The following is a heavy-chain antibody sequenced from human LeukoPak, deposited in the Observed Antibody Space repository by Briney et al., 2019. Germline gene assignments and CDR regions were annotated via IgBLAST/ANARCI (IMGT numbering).Heavy chain of an antibody. D-gene: IGHD3-22*01. Sequence: GGSLRLSCAASGFTFSDHYMDWVRQAPGKGLEWVGRTRNKANSYTTEYAASVKGRFTISRDDSKNSLYLQMNSLKTEDTAVYYCVREKYYYDSSTLFDYWGQGTLVTVSS. CDR2: TRNKANSYTT. CDR3: VREKYYYDSSTLFDY. V-gene: IGHV3-72*01. J-gene: IGHJ4*02. CDR1: GFTFSDHY.